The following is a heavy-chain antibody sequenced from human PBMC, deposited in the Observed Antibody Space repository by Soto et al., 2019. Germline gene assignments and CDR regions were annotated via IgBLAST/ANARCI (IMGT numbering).Heavy chain of an antibody. CDR1: GFTFSSYE. Sequence: GGSLRLSCAASGFTFSSYEMNWVRQAPGKGLEWVSYISSSGSTIYYADSVKGRFTISRDNAKNSLYLQMNSLRAEDTAVYYCARDRGDFWSGYYYGMDVWGQGTTVTVSS. D-gene: IGHD3-3*01. J-gene: IGHJ6*02. CDR3: ARDRGDFWSGYYYGMDV. CDR2: ISSSGSTI. V-gene: IGHV3-48*03.